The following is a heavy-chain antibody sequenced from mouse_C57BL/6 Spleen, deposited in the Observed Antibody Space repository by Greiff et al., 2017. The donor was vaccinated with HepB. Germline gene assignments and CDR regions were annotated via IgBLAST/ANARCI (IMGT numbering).Heavy chain of an antibody. V-gene: IGHV5-17*01. D-gene: IGHD1-1*01. Sequence: EVQGVESGGGLVKPGGSLKLSCAASGFTFSDYGMHWVRQAPEKGLEWVAYISSGSSTIYYADTVKGRFTISRDNAKNTLFLQMTSLRSEDTAMYYCARQGYYYGSSYEEFAYWGQGTLVTVSA. CDR3: ARQGYYYGSSYEEFAY. J-gene: IGHJ3*01. CDR1: GFTFSDYG. CDR2: ISSGSSTI.